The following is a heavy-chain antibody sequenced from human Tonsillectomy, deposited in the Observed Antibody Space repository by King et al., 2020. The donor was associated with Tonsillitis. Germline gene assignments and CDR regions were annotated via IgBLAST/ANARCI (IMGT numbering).Heavy chain of an antibody. CDR2: IRGSGGSI. CDR3: AKRGEGGSYTLWN. Sequence: VQLVESGGGLVQPGGSLRLSCAASGFTFSSYAMSWVRQAPGKGLEGVSAIRGSGGSIYYADSVKGRFNISRDNSKNTLYLQMNSLRAEDTAVYYCAKRGEGGSYTLWNWGQGTLVTVSS. J-gene: IGHJ4*02. V-gene: IGHV3-23*04. CDR1: GFTFSSYA. D-gene: IGHD1-26*01.